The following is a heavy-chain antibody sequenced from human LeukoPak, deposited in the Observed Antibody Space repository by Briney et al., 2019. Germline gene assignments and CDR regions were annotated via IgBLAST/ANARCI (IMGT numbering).Heavy chain of an antibody. J-gene: IGHJ4*02. CDR3: ARPQYYYDSSGYVN. V-gene: IGHV5-10-1*01. CDR2: IDPSDSYT. Sequence: GESLKISCEGSGYSFTSYWISWVRQMPGKGLEWMGRIDPSDSYTNYSPSFQGHVTISADKSISTAYLQWSSLKASDTAMYYCARPQYYYDSSGYVNWGQGTLVTVSS. D-gene: IGHD3-22*01. CDR1: GYSFTSYW.